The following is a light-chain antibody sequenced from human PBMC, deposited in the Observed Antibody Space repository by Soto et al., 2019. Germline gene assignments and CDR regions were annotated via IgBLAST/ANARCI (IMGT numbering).Light chain of an antibody. Sequence: MTQSPSSVSASVGDRVTISCQASQGISRSLAWYQQKPGQTPKLLIYDAYIRATGVPARFSGSGSGTDFTLTINSLQSEDFAVYYCQHYHSWPLTFGGGTKVDIK. CDR3: QHYHSWPLT. CDR1: QGISRS. V-gene: IGKV3-15*01. CDR2: DAY. J-gene: IGKJ4*01.